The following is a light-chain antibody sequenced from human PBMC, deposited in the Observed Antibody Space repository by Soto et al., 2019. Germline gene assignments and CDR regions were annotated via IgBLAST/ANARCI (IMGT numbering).Light chain of an antibody. V-gene: IGLV2-14*01. CDR3: CSYGGRSTYV. Sequence: QSALTQPASVSGSPGQSITISCTGTSSDVGGYNYVSWYQQLPGKAPKLMIYDVSDRPSGVSNRFSGSKSGNTASLTISGLQADDEADYYCCSYGGRSTYVFGTGTKVTVL. CDR2: DVS. J-gene: IGLJ1*01. CDR1: SSDVGGYNY.